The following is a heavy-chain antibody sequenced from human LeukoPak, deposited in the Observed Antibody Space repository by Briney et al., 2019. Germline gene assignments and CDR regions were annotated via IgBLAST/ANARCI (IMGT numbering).Heavy chain of an antibody. J-gene: IGHJ4*02. D-gene: IGHD3-10*01. Sequence: PGGSLRLSCAASGFTFRTYWMHWVRQAPGKGLVWVSRVNSDGSTTTYADSVKGRFTISRDNSKNTLYLQMNSLRAEDTAVYYCAKDHFHGSGSYEDPDFDYWGQGTLVTVSS. V-gene: IGHV3-74*01. CDR3: AKDHFHGSGSYEDPDFDY. CDR2: VNSDGSTT. CDR1: GFTFRTYW.